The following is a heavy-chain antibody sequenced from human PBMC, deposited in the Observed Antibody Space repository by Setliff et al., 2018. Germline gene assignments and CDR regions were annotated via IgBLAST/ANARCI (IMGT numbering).Heavy chain of an antibody. CDR1: GYSFTDYW. D-gene: IGHD2-21*01. Sequence: PGESLKISCKGSGYSFTDYWIAWVRQTPGKGLEWMGTIYPGNADTRYSPSFQGQVTISTDTSINTAFLQWNNLKASDTAVYYCARRGERVFNWFDPWGQGTLVTVSS. V-gene: IGHV5-51*01. J-gene: IGHJ5*02. CDR3: ARRGERVFNWFDP. CDR2: IYPGNADT.